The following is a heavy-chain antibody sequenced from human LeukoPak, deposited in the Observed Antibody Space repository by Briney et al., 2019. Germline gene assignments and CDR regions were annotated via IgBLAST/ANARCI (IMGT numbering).Heavy chain of an antibody. J-gene: IGHJ4*02. CDR1: GFTFSNYG. CDR2: IWYDGSNK. V-gene: IGHV3-33*01. Sequence: GGSLGLSCAASGFTFSNYGMHWVRQAPGKGLEWVAIIWYDGSNKYYSDSVKGRFTISRDNSKNTLYLQMNSLRAEDTAVYYCARDLMGEANYWGQGTLVTVSS. D-gene: IGHD1-26*01. CDR3: ARDLMGEANY.